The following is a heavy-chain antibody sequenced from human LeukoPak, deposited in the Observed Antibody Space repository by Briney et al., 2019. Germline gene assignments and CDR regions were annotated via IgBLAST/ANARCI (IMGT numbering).Heavy chain of an antibody. Sequence: SETPSLTCTVSGCTISSSSYYWGWIRQPPGKGLECLGSIYYSGLSYYDPSLNSRVTISVDTSKNQFSLKLSSVTAADTAVYYCARRNDDLIAAAGSDGFDIWGQGTMVTASS. CDR2: IYYSGLS. D-gene: IGHD6-13*01. V-gene: IGHV4-39*01. J-gene: IGHJ3*02. CDR1: GCTISSSSYY. CDR3: ARRNDDLIAAAGSDGFDI.